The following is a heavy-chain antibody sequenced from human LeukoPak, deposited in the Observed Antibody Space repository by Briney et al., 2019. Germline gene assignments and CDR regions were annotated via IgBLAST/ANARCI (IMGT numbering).Heavy chain of an antibody. Sequence: SETLSLTCTVSGGSISSYYWSWIRQPPGKGLEWIGYIYYSGSTNYKPSLKSRVTISVDTSKNQFSLKLSSVTAADTAVYYCARGGPPSSGYYYVDYWGQGTLVTVSS. CDR2: IYYSGST. D-gene: IGHD3-22*01. J-gene: IGHJ4*02. V-gene: IGHV4-59*01. CDR3: ARGGPPSSGYYYVDY. CDR1: GGSISSYY.